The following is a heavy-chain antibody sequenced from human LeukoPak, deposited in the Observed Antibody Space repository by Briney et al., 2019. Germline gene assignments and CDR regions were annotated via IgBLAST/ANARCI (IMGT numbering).Heavy chain of an antibody. D-gene: IGHD3-10*01. CDR2: IYYSGST. Sequence: PSETLSLTCTVSGGSISSSSYYWGWIRQPPGKGLEWIGSIYYSGSTYYNPSLKSRVTISVDTSKNQFSLKLSSVTAADTAVYYCASLANVLLWFGELPSIDYWGQGTLVTVSS. CDR1: GGSISSSSYY. J-gene: IGHJ4*02. CDR3: ASLANVLLWFGELPSIDY. V-gene: IGHV4-39*01.